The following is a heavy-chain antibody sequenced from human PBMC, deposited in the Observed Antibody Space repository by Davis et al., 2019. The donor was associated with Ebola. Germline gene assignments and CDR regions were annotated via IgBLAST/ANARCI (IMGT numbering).Heavy chain of an antibody. J-gene: IGHJ5*02. D-gene: IGHD1-26*01. V-gene: IGHV3-23*01. CDR1: GYTFKSYA. CDR3: ARLWAVKTWFDA. Sequence: PGGSLRLSCVGSGYTFKSYAMSWVRQAPGRGLEWVSGLSASGETTYYADSVKGRFTISRDNSKNTLFLQMNSLTGEDTAVYFCARLWAVKTWFDAWGQGTLVTVSS. CDR2: LSASGETT.